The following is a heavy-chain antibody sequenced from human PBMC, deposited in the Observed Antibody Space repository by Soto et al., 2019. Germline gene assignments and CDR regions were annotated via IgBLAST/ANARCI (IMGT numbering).Heavy chain of an antibody. D-gene: IGHD6-19*01. Sequence: EVQLVESGGGLVQPGGSLRLSCAASGLTFSNYWMHWVRHAPGKGLVWVSRIVGDGSDTRYADSVKGRFTVSRDNAKNMVYLHISSLRVDDTAVYYCAAHRRGWQEDYWGQGTLVTVSS. CDR1: GLTFSNYW. J-gene: IGHJ4*02. CDR2: IVGDGSDT. CDR3: AAHRRGWQEDY. V-gene: IGHV3-74*01.